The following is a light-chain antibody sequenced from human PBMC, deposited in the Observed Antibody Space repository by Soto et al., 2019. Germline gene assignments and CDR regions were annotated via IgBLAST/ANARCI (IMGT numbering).Light chain of an antibody. CDR2: DAS. V-gene: IGKV1-5*01. J-gene: IGKJ1*01. Sequence: DIQMTQSPSTLSASVGDTVTITCRASQTISGWLAWHQQRPGKAPNLLIFDASTLESGVPSRFSGSGSGTTFTLTISSLQSDDFATYYCLQYNGYYRTFGQGTKVEIK. CDR3: LQYNGYYRT. CDR1: QTISGW.